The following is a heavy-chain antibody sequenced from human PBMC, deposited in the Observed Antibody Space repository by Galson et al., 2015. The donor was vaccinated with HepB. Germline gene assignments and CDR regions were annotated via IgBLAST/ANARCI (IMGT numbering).Heavy chain of an antibody. CDR3: ARHGGYSTGWYITATDY. V-gene: IGHV5-51*01. J-gene: IGHJ4*02. CDR1: GYTFTAFW. CDR2: IYPGDSDT. Sequence: QSGAEVKKPGESLRISCKGSGYTFTAFWITWVRQMPGKGLEWMGIIYPGDSDTRYSPSFQGQVTISADKSISTAYLQWSSLKASDSAMYYCARHGGYSTGWYITATDYWGQGTPVTVSS. D-gene: IGHD6-13*01.